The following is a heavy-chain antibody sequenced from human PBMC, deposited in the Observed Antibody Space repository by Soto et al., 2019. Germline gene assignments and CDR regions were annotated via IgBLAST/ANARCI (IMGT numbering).Heavy chain of an antibody. CDR1: GGSFSGYY. V-gene: IGHV4-34*01. CDR3: ALRGKYQLLYEFVPYYFDY. D-gene: IGHD2-2*02. CDR2: INHSGST. J-gene: IGHJ4*02. Sequence: SETLSLTCAVYGGSFSGYYWSWIRQPPGKGLEWIGEINHSGSTNYNPSLKSRVTISVDTSKNQFSLKLSSVTAADTAVYYCALRGKYQLLYEFVPYYFDYWGQGTLVTVSS.